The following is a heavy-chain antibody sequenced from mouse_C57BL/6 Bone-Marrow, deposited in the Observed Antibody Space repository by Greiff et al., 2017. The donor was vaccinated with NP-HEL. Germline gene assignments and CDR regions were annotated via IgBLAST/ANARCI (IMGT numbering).Heavy chain of an antibody. CDR2: IHPNSGST. J-gene: IGHJ3*01. D-gene: IGHD1-1*01. CDR1: GYTFTSYW. V-gene: IGHV1-64*01. Sequence: QVQLQQPGAELVKPGASVKLSCKASGYTFTSYWMHWVKQRPGQGLEWIGMIHPNSGSTNYNEKFKSKATLTVDKSSSTAYMQLSSLKSEDSAVYYCGRWGSTTVVAPFAYWGQGTLVTVSA. CDR3: GRWGSTTVVAPFAY.